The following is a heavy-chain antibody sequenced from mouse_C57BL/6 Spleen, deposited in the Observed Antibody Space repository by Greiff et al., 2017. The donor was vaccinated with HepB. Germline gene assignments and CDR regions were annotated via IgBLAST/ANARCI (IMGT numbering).Heavy chain of an antibody. Sequence: EVQLVESGGGLVKPGGSLKLSCAASGFTFSSYAMSWVRQTPEKRLEWVATISDGGSYTYYPDNVKGRFTISRDNAKNNLYLQMSHLKSEDTAMYYCARDIRDGYYFDYWGQGTTLTVSS. CDR2: ISDGGSYT. J-gene: IGHJ2*01. CDR1: GFTFSSYA. D-gene: IGHD2-12*01. CDR3: ARDIRDGYYFDY. V-gene: IGHV5-4*01.